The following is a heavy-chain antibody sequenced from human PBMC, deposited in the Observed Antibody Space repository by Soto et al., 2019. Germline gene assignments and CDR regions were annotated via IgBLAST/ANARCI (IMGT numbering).Heavy chain of an antibody. D-gene: IGHD3-3*01. V-gene: IGHV2-5*02. J-gene: IGHJ4*02. CDR3: AHRVRRTVFGLVTTTAIYFDF. CDR1: GFSLTTSGVG. Sequence: QITLNESGPTVVRPTETLTLTCRFSGFSLTTSGVGVGWIRQSPGKAQEWLELIYWDDDKRYSAYLKSRLTITKDTSKNQVVLTVSDLDPTDTATYYCAHRVRRTVFGLVTTTAIYFDFWGQGTPVAVSS. CDR2: IYWDDDK.